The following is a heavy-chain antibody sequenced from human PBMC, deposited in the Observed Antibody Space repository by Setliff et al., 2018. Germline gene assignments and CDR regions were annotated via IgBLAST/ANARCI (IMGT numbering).Heavy chain of an antibody. V-gene: IGHV4-39*01. CDR3: ARATHSSASGRHFYYFDY. CDR1: DGAFSGSNSY. D-gene: IGHD3-10*01. Sequence: PSETLSLTCSVSDGAFSGSNSYWGWIRQPPGKGREWIGSVYPSGTAHYNSSLRSRATISVGTSENQFTLQLSSVTAADTAIYYCARATHSSASGRHFYYFDYWGRGTLVTVSS. CDR2: VYPSGTA. J-gene: IGHJ4*01.